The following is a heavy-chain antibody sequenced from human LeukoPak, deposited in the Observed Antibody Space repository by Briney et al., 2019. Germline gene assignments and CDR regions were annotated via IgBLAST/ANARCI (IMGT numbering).Heavy chain of an antibody. CDR3: ARDRHGSGSAHSFDP. V-gene: IGHV4-59*01. J-gene: IGHJ5*02. CDR1: GGSISSYY. CDR2: IYHSGST. Sequence: SETLSLTCTVSGGSISSYYWSWIRQPPGKGLEWIGYIYHSGSTNYNPSLKSRVTVSVDTSKNQFSLKLSSVTAAGTAVYYCARDRHGSGSAHSFDPWGQGTLVTVPS. D-gene: IGHD3-10*01.